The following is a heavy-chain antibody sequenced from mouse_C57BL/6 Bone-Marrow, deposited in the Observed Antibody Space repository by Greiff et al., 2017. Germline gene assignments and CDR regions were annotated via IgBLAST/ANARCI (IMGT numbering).Heavy chain of an antibody. CDR3: ARRYGEGYFDY. D-gene: IGHD2-14*01. CDR1: GYTFTSSW. V-gene: IGHV1-64*01. Sequence: QVQLKQPGAELVKPGASVKLSCKASGYTFTSSWMHWVKQRPGQGLEWIGMIHPNSGSTNYNEKFKSKATLTVDKSSSTAYMQLSSLTSEDSAVYYCARRYGEGYFDYWGQGTTLTVSS. J-gene: IGHJ2*01. CDR2: IHPNSGST.